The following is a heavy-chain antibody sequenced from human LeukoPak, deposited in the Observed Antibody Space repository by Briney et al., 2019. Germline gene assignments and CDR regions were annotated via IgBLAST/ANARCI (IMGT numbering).Heavy chain of an antibody. V-gene: IGHV3-21*01. J-gene: IGHJ4*02. D-gene: IGHD5-12*01. CDR3: ARGTTGGYSPSH. Sequence: NPGGSLRLSCAASGFTFSSYSMNWVRQAPGKGLEWVSSISGSSSYTFYADSVRGRFTISRDNAKNSLYLQMNSLRAEDTAVYYCARGTTGGYSPSHWGQGTLVTVSS. CDR1: GFTFSSYS. CDR2: ISGSSSYT.